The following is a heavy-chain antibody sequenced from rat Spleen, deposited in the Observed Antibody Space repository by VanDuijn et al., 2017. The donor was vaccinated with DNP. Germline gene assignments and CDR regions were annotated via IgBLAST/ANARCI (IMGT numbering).Heavy chain of an antibody. CDR2: ILYDGTRT. Sequence: EVQLVESGGGLVQPGGSLRLSCAASGFTFSDYNMAWVRQAPKKGLEWVASILYDGTRTYYRDSVKGRFTISRDNAKNTLYLQMSSLRSEDMATYYCARWNSGHFDYWGQGVMVPVSS. CDR3: ARWNSGHFDY. D-gene: IGHD4-3*01. J-gene: IGHJ2*01. V-gene: IGHV5-7*01. CDR1: GFTFSDYN.